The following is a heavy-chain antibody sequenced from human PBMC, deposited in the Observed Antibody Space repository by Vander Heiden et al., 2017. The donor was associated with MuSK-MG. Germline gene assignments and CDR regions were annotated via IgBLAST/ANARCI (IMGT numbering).Heavy chain of an antibody. CDR2: ISSSSSYT. D-gene: IGHD3-10*01. J-gene: IGHJ4*02. CDR3: ARANYYGSGSYYYFDY. CDR1: GFTFSDYY. V-gene: IGHV3-11*06. Sequence: QVQLVESGGGLVKPGGSLRLSCEASGFTFSDYYMGWIRQAPGKGLEWVSYISSSSSYTNYADSVKGRFTISRDNAKNSLYLQMNSLRAEDTAVYYCARANYYGSGSYYYFDYWGQGTLVTVSS.